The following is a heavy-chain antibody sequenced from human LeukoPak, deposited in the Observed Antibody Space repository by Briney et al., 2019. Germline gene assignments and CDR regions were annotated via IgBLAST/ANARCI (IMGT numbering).Heavy chain of an antibody. D-gene: IGHD1-26*01. Sequence: PGGSLRLSCAASGFTFSSYETNWVRQAPGKGLEWVSYISSSSSTIYYADSVKGRFTISRDNAKNSLYLQMNSLRAEDTAVYYCARVNIVGATGRLDYWGQGTLVTVSS. CDR2: ISSSSSTI. J-gene: IGHJ4*02. V-gene: IGHV3-48*03. CDR1: GFTFSSYE. CDR3: ARVNIVGATGRLDY.